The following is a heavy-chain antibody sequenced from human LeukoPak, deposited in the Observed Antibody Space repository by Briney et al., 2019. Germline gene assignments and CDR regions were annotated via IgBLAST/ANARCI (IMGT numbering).Heavy chain of an antibody. J-gene: IGHJ3*02. V-gene: IGHV3-30*02. CDR3: ARDRYYYASSGYYDGFAFDI. CDR1: GFTFTGSG. Sequence: GGPLRLSCAASGFTFTGSGMHWVRQAPGKGLEWVAFIRYDGSNKYYADSVKGRFTISRDNAKNSLYLQMSSLRAEDTALYYCARDRYYYASSGYYDGFAFDIWGQGTMVTVSS. D-gene: IGHD3-22*01. CDR2: IRYDGSNK.